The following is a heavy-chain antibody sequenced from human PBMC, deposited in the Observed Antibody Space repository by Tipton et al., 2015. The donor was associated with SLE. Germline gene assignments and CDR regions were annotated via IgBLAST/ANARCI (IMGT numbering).Heavy chain of an antibody. J-gene: IGHJ4*02. CDR1: GGSISSSSYY. CDR3: ARDLRTGYNSPYYFDY. D-gene: IGHD5-24*01. Sequence: TLSLTCTVSGGSISSSSYYWGWIRQPPGKGLEWIGYIYNSGSINYNPSLKSRATISVDTSKRQFSLNLNSVTAADTAVYYCARDLRTGYNSPYYFDYWGQGTLVTVSS. V-gene: IGHV4-61*01. CDR2: IYNSGSI.